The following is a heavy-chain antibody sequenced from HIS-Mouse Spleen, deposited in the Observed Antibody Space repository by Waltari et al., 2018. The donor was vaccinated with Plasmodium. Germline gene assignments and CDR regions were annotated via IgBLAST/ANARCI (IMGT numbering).Heavy chain of an antibody. CDR2: INHSGST. D-gene: IGHD2-21*02. CDR1: GGSFSGYY. V-gene: IGHV4-34*01. J-gene: IGHJ4*02. CDR3: ARGRRIVVVTAPRGFFDY. Sequence: QVQLQQWGAGLLKPSETLSLTCAVSGGSFSGYYWSWMRQPPGKGLEWIGEINHSGSTNYNPSLNSRVTISVDTSKNQFSLKLSSVTAADTAVYYCARGRRIVVVTAPRGFFDYWGQGTLVTVSS.